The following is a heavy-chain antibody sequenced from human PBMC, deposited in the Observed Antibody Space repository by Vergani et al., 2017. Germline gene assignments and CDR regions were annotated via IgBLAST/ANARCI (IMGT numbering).Heavy chain of an antibody. J-gene: IGHJ4*02. V-gene: IGHV3-30*03. CDR3: ARSGLTGTYFDY. Sequence: QVQLVESGGGVVQPGRSLRLSCAASGFTFSSYGMHWVRQAPGKGLEWVAVISYDGSNKYYADSVKGRFTISRDNSKNTLYLQMNSLRAEDTAVYYCARSGLTGTYFDYWGQGTLVTVSS. CDR2: ISYDGSNK. D-gene: IGHD1-7*01. CDR1: GFTFSSYG.